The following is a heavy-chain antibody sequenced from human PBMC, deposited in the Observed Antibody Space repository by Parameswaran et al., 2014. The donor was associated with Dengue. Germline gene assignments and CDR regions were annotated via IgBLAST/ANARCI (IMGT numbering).Heavy chain of an antibody. J-gene: IGHJ4*02. CDR3: ARAGTIEAAAAGKRDLDY. Sequence: WIRQPPGKGLEWVAVIWYDGSNKYYADSVKGRFTISRDNSKNTLYLQMNSLRAEDTAVYYCARAGTIEAAAAGKRDLDYWGQGTLVTVSS. CDR2: IWYDGSNK. V-gene: IGHV3-33*01. D-gene: IGHD6-13*01.